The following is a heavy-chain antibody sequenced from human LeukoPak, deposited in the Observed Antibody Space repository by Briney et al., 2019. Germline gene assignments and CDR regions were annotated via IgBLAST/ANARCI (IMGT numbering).Heavy chain of an antibody. J-gene: IGHJ4*02. Sequence: PSETLSLTCTVSGGSISGSSYYWGWIRQPPGKGLEWIGTIYYSGNTYYYPSLQSRVTISPDTSKNQFSLKLNSVTAADTAVYYCARLTWYGSGSPWYFDYWGQGTLVTVSS. CDR2: IYYSGNT. D-gene: IGHD3-10*01. V-gene: IGHV4-39*01. CDR3: ARLTWYGSGSPWYFDY. CDR1: GGSISGSSYY.